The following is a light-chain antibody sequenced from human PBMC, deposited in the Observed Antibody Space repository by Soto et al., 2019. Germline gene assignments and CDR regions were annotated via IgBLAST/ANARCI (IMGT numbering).Light chain of an antibody. CDR3: QQRSVWPIT. CDR2: DAS. J-gene: IGKJ5*01. V-gene: IGKV3-11*01. CDR1: ESVSTN. Sequence: QSPSTLSLATGERVTLSCRASESVSTNLAWYQQKPGQSPRLLIYDASHRATGVPARFSGSGSGTDFTLTISGLEPEDFAVYYCQQRSVWPITFGQGTRLAIK.